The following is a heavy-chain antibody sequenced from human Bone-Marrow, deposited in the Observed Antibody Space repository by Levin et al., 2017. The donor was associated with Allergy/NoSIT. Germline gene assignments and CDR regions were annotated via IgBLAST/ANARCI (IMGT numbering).Heavy chain of an antibody. D-gene: IGHD5-12*01. CDR1: AGSISSTNYY. V-gene: IGHV4-61*02. Sequence: SQTLSLTCTVSAGSISSTNYYWSWIRQPAGKGLEWIGRISSSGSTNYNPSLKSRVTISLDTSKKQFSLKLTSVTAADTAVYYCARDGTYSGYDLLFDSWGQGILVTVSS. J-gene: IGHJ4*02. CDR3: ARDGTYSGYDLLFDS. CDR2: ISSSGST.